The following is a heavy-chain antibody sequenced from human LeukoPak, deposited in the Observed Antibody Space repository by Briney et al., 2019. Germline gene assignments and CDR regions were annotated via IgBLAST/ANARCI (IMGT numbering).Heavy chain of an antibody. Sequence: SETLSLTCTVSGGSISSSSYYWGWIRQPPGKGLEWIGCIYCSGSTYYNPSLKSRVTISVDTSKNQFSLKLSSVTAADTAVYYCARHGGVVRGEGRDAFDIWGQGTMVTVSS. CDR3: ARHGGVVRGEGRDAFDI. D-gene: IGHD3-10*01. CDR1: GGSISSSSYY. J-gene: IGHJ3*02. V-gene: IGHV4-39*07. CDR2: IYCSGST.